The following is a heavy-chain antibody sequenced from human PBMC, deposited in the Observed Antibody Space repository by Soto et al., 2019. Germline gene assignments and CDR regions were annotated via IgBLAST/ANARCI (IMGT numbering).Heavy chain of an antibody. CDR1: GGSITNDY. CDR3: AKMVGNWYFDL. J-gene: IGHJ2*01. V-gene: IGHV4-59*01. Sequence: QVQLQESGPGLVKPSETLSLTCTVSGGSITNDYWSWIRQPPGKGPGWIGYVYYSGTTNFNPSLKSRVTMSVDTSKKQFSLKLKSVTPADTAVYYCAKMVGNWYFDLWGRGTLVTVSS. D-gene: IGHD2-8*01. CDR2: VYYSGTT.